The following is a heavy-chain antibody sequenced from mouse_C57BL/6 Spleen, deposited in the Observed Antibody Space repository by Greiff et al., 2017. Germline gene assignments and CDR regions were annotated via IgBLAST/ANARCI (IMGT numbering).Heavy chain of an antibody. Sequence: DVKLQESGPGLVKPSQSLSLTCSVTGYSITSGYYWNWIRQFPGNKLEWMGYISYDGSNNYNPSLKNRISITRDTSKNQFCLKLNSVTTEDTATYYCASAGSYFYYWGQGTTLTVSS. J-gene: IGHJ2*01. V-gene: IGHV3-6*01. CDR2: ISYDGSN. CDR3: ASAGSYFYY. CDR1: GYSITSGYY.